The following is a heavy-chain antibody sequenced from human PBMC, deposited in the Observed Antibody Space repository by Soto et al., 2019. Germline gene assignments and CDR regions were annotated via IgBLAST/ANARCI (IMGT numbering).Heavy chain of an antibody. CDR2: ISYDGSDK. D-gene: IGHD6-13*01. CDR3: ANETYSSSLDGMDV. V-gene: IGHV3-30*18. Sequence: QVQLVESGGGVVRPGRSLRLYSAASGFTFSSYGMHWVRQAPGKGLEWVAVISYDGSDKYYADSVKGRFTISRDNSKNTLYLQMNSLRAEDTAVYYCANETYSSSLDGMDVWGQGTTVTVSS. J-gene: IGHJ6*02. CDR1: GFTFSSYG.